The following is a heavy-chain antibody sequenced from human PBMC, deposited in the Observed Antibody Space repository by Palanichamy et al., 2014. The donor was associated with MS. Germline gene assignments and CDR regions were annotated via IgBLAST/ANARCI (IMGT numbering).Heavy chain of an antibody. D-gene: IGHD3-10*01. CDR1: GFTFSSYW. CDR3: AREQDGSGRQTDSFDI. V-gene: IGHV3-74*01. J-gene: IGHJ3*02. CDR2: IKSDGSSI. Sequence: EVRTGGVRGRAWFSLGGPVRLSCAASGFTFSSYWMHWVRQAPGKGLVWVSRIKSDGSSISYADPVKGRFTISRDNAKTTLYLQMNSLRAEDTAVYYCAREQDGSGRQTDSFDIWGQGTMVTVSS.